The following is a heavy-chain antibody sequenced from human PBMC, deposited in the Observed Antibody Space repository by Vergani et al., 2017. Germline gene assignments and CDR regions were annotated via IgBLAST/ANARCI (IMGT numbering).Heavy chain of an antibody. CDR3: ARGPTSSRGYFDF. D-gene: IGHD6-13*01. CDR2: VYNSGST. J-gene: IGHJ4*02. CDR1: GASIRNYH. V-gene: IGHV4-4*07. Sequence: QVQLQESGPGLLKTSETLSLTCTVSGASIRNYHWSWIRQSAGKGLEWIGLVYNSGSTNYNPSLKSRVTVSAGTSRSQFSLNLTSVTAADTAVYFCARGPTSSRGYFDFWGQGLLVTVSS.